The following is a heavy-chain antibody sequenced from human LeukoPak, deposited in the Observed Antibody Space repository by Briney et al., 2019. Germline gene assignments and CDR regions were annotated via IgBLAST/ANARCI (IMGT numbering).Heavy chain of an antibody. CDR2: ISYDGSNK. Sequence: GGSLRLSCPASGFTFSSYAMHWVRQAPGKGLEWVAIISYDGSNKYYADSVKGRFTISRDNSKNTLYLQMNSLRAEDTAVYYCARDQSEQWLVRFYFQHWGQGTLVTVSS. J-gene: IGHJ1*01. D-gene: IGHD6-19*01. V-gene: IGHV3-30*04. CDR3: ARDQSEQWLVRFYFQH. CDR1: GFTFSSYA.